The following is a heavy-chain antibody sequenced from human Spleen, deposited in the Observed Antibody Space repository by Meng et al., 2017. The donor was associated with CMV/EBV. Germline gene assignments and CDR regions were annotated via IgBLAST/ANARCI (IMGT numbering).Heavy chain of an antibody. CDR3: ARVESSGSKGDY. CDR1: GYTFTTYG. D-gene: IGHD6-25*01. V-gene: IGHV1-18*01. CDR2: ISAYNGNT. J-gene: IGHJ4*02. Sequence: ASVKVSCKTSGYTFTTYGMSWVRQAPGQGLEWMGWISAYNGNTNYAQKLQGRVTMTTDTSTSTAYMELRSLRSDDTAVYYCARVESSGSKGDYWGQGTLVTVSS.